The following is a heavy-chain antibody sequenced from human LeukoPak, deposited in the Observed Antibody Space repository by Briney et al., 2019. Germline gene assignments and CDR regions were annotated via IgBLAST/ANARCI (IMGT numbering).Heavy chain of an antibody. J-gene: IGHJ6*03. D-gene: IGHD5-18*01. V-gene: IGHV4-59*01. CDR1: GGSISSYY. Sequence: SETLSLTCTVSGGSISSYYWSWIRQPPGKGLEWIGYIYYSGSTNYNPSLKSRVTISVDTSKNQFSLKLSSVTAADTAVYYCARVVMDTAMVIHYYYMDVWGKGTTVTVSS. CDR3: ARVVMDTAMVIHYYYMDV. CDR2: IYYSGST.